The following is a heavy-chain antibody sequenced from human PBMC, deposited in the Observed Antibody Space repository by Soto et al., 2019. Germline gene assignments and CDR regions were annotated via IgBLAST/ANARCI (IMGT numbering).Heavy chain of an antibody. J-gene: IGHJ4*02. Sequence: QVQLVQSGAEVKKPGSSVKVSCKASGGTFSSYTISWVRQAPGQGLEWMGRIIPILGIANYAQKFQGRVTITADKSTSTAYMELSSLRSEDTAVCYCACQGDGYNPLDYWGQGTLVTVSS. CDR1: GGTFSSYT. CDR2: IIPILGIA. CDR3: ACQGDGYNPLDY. D-gene: IGHD5-12*01. V-gene: IGHV1-69*02.